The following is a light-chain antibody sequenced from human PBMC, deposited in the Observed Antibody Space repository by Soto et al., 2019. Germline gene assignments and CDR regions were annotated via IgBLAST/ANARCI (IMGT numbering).Light chain of an antibody. J-gene: IGLJ1*01. Sequence: QSVLTPPASVSGSPGQSITISCTGTSSNIDVFDLVSWYRQRPGKPPKLMIYGVTKRTSGVSDRLSGSKSGNTASLTISGPQAEDEAVYICCSYAGMTTDVFGSGTNVTVL. CDR3: CSYAGMTTDV. CDR2: GVT. CDR1: SSNIDVFDL. V-gene: IGLV2-23*02.